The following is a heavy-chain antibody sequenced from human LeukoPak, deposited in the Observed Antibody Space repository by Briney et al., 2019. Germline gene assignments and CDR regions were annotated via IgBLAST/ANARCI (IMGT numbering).Heavy chain of an antibody. D-gene: IGHD1-26*01. Sequence: ASVKVSCKASGYTFTSYTLHWVRQAPGQRLEWMGRINASNGNTKYSQKFQGRVTITRDTSASTAYMEVSSLRSEDTAVYYCARVRWELPELDYWGQGTLVTVSS. CDR3: ARVRWELPELDY. CDR1: GYTFTSYT. V-gene: IGHV1-3*01. J-gene: IGHJ4*02. CDR2: INASNGNT.